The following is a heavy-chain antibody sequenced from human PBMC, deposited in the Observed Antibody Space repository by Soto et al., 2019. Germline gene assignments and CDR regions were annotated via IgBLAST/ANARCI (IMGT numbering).Heavy chain of an antibody. Sequence: GGSLRLSCAASGFTFSSYAMSWVRQAPGKGLEWVSAISGSGGSTYYADSVKGRFTISRDNSKNTLYLQMNSLRAEDTAVYYCAKGKNIPQNYYYYYMDVWGKGTTVTVSS. CDR1: GFTFSSYA. V-gene: IGHV3-23*01. CDR2: ISGSGGST. J-gene: IGHJ6*03. CDR3: AKGKNIPQNYYYYYMDV.